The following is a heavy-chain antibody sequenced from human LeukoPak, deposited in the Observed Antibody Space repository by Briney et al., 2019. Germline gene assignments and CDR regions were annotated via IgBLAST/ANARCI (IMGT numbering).Heavy chain of an antibody. J-gene: IGHJ4*02. V-gene: IGHV3-7*01. Sequence: PGGSLRLSCVASGFTFSSYWMTWVRQAPGKGPEWVANIKTDGSQIYYVDSVKGRFTISRDNAKNSLYLQMSTLRAEDTAVYFCTRESAKVTWAKPLDYWGQGALVTVSS. CDR3: TRESAKVTWAKPLDY. CDR1: GFTFSSYW. CDR2: IKTDGSQI. D-gene: IGHD4-17*01.